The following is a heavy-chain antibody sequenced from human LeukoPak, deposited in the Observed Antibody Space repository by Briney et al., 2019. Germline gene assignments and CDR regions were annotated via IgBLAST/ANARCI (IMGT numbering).Heavy chain of an antibody. CDR1: GYTFTGYY. CDR2: INPNSGGT. Sequence: ASVKVSCKASGYTFTGYYMHWVRQAPGQGLEWMGWINPNSGGTNYAQKFQGRVTMTRDTSISTAYMELSRLRSDDTAVYYCARENVFSRSSTSCGFDYWGQEPWSPSPQ. D-gene: IGHD2-2*01. J-gene: IGHJ4*01. V-gene: IGHV1-2*02. CDR3: ARENVFSRSSTSCGFDY.